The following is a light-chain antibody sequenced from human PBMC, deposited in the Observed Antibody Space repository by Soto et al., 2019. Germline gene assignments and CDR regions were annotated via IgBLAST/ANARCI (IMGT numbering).Light chain of an antibody. V-gene: IGLV2-14*01. J-gene: IGLJ2*01. Sequence: QSALTQPASVSGSPGQSITISCTGTSSDIGAYDYVSWYQQHPGKAPKLMIYDVNNRPSGVSNRFSGSKSGNTASLTISGLQAEDEADYYCSSYTTSSTLVLFGGGTKVTVL. CDR3: SSYTTSSTLVL. CDR1: SSDIGAYDY. CDR2: DVN.